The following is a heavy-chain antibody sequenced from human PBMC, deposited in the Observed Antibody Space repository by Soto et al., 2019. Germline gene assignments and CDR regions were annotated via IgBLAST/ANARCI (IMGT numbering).Heavy chain of an antibody. D-gene: IGHD2-21*02. V-gene: IGHV6-1*01. CDR1: GDSVSSNSSA. J-gene: IGHJ6*04. CDR2: AYYRSQWHY. Sequence: PLPTLSLTGAISGDSVSSNSSAWNWFRQYPSRGLEWLGRAYYRSQWHYDSAVSVRSRIAVIPDTSKNQFSLQLLSASPDDTAVYYCTGQKGDSRTYRGMDVWGEGTTVTVSS. CDR3: TGQKGDSRTYRGMDV.